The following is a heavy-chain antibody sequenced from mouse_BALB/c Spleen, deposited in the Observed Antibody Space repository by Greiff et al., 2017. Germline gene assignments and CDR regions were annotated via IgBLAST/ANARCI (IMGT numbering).Heavy chain of an antibody. CDR2: ISYSGST. J-gene: IGHJ3*01. CDR1: GYSITSDYA. Sequence: EVKLQESGPGLVKPSQSLSLTCTVTGYSITSDYAWNWIRQFPGNKLEWMGYISYSGSTSYNPSLKSRISITRDTSKNQFFLQLNSVTTEDTATYYCARSYGNYYAWFAYWGQGTLVTVSA. D-gene: IGHD2-1*01. CDR3: ARSYGNYYAWFAY. V-gene: IGHV3-2*02.